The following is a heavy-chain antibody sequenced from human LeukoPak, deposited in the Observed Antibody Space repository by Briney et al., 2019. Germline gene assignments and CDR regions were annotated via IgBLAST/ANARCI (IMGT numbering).Heavy chain of an antibody. CDR3: ARFLIRGSFDY. CDR2: IYYSGST. V-gene: IGHV4-39*01. CDR1: GGSISSTSYY. Sequence: SETLSLTCTVSGGSISSTSYYWGWIRQPPGKGLEWIGSIYYSGSTYYNPSLKSRVTISVDTSKNQFSLKLSSVTAADTAVYYCARFLIRGSFDYWGQGTLVTVSS. D-gene: IGHD3-10*01. J-gene: IGHJ4*02.